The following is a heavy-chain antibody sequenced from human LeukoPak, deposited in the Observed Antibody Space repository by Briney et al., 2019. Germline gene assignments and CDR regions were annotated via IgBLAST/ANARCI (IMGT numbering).Heavy chain of an antibody. J-gene: IGHJ4*02. CDR3: ARVSVGSASYSTRGIDY. CDR2: FYHSGST. D-gene: IGHD1-26*01. V-gene: IGHV4-30-2*01. CDR1: GGSISIGGYY. Sequence: PSETLSLTCTVSGGSISIGGYYWSWIRQPRGKGLEWIGYFYHSGSTYYNPSLKSRVTISVDTSKNQFSLKLSSVTAADTAVYYCARVSVGSASYSTRGIDYWGQGTLVTVSS.